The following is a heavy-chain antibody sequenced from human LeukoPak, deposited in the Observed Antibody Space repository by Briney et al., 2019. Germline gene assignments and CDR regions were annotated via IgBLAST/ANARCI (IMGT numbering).Heavy chain of an antibody. Sequence: GGSLGLSCAASGFSVSSNYVSWVRQAPGKGLEWVSVIYSGGTTYYADSIKGRFTISRDNSKNTLYLQMNSLRAEDTAVYYCAGRYDSSGYPFHWGQGTPVTVSS. CDR3: AGRYDSSGYPFH. D-gene: IGHD3-22*01. CDR2: IYSGGTT. J-gene: IGHJ4*02. CDR1: GFSVSSNY. V-gene: IGHV3-53*01.